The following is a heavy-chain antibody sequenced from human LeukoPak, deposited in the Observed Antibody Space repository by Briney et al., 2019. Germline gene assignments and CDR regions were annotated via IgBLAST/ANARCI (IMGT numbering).Heavy chain of an antibody. CDR3: AKDCSGGSCYSPYYYYYYGMDV. J-gene: IGHJ6*02. CDR2: ISYDGSNK. CDR1: GFTFSSYA. Sequence: GGSLRLSCAASGFTFSSYAMHWVRQAPGKGLEWVAVISYDGSNKYYADSVKGRFTISRDNSKNTLYLQMNSLRAEDTAVYYCAKDCSGGSCYSPYYYYYYGMDVWGQGTTVTVSS. V-gene: IGHV3-30-3*01. D-gene: IGHD2-15*01.